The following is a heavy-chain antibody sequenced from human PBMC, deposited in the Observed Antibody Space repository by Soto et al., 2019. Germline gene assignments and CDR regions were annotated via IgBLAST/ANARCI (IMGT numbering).Heavy chain of an antibody. CDR3: YGVILGYSYGLGY. J-gene: IGHJ4*02. CDR2: ISGSGGST. V-gene: IGHV3-23*01. Sequence: EVQLLESGGGLVQPGGSLRLSCAASGFTFSSYAMSWVRQAPGKGLEWVSAISGSGGSTYYADSVKGRFTISRDNSKNTLYLQMNSLRAEDTAVYYCYGVILGYSYGLGYWGQGTLVTVSS. CDR1: GFTFSSYA. D-gene: IGHD5-18*01.